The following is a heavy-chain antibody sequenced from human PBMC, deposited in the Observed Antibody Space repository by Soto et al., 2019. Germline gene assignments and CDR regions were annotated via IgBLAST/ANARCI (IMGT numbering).Heavy chain of an antibody. Sequence: EVQLLESGGGLVQPGGSLRLSCAASGFTFSSYAMSWVRQAPGKGLEWVSAISGSGGSTYYADSVKGRFTISRDNSKNTLYLQMNSLRAEDTAVYYCNTDYGDFYYYNGMDVWGQGTTVTVSS. CDR2: ISGSGGST. CDR1: GFTFSSYA. D-gene: IGHD4-17*01. CDR3: NTDYGDFYYYNGMDV. V-gene: IGHV3-23*01. J-gene: IGHJ6*02.